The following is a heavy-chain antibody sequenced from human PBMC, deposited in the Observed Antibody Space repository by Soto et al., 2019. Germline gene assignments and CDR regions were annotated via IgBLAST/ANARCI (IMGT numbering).Heavy chain of an antibody. CDR2: IKLDGSEK. V-gene: IGHV3-7*01. J-gene: IGHJ3*02. D-gene: IGHD3-3*01. CDR1: GFTFSSFW. Sequence: GGSLRLSCAASGFTFSSFWMTWVRQAPGRGLEWVANIKLDGSEKYYVDSVKGRFTISRDNAKNSLYLQMNSLRAEDTAVYFCARPWNSDYTTDAFDIWGQGTMVTVSS. CDR3: ARPWNSDYTTDAFDI.